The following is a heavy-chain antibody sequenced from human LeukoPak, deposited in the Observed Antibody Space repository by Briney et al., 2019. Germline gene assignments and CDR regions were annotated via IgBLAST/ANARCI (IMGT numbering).Heavy chain of an antibody. CDR2: IYYSGST. V-gene: IGHV4-59*01. J-gene: IGHJ6*04. Sequence: PSETLSLTCAVYGGSISSYYWNWIRQPPGKGLEWIGSIYYSGSTKYNPSLKSRVTISVDTSKNQFSLKLSSVTTADTAVYYCARGRSPPGDVWGKGTTVTVSS. CDR3: ARGRSPPGDV. CDR1: GGSISSYY. D-gene: IGHD6-13*01.